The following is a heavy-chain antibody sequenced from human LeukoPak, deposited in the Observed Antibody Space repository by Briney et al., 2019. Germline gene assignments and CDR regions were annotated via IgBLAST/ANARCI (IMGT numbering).Heavy chain of an antibody. J-gene: IGHJ5*02. V-gene: IGHV4-59*12. CDR2: IYYSGTT. D-gene: IGHD3-16*01. Sequence: SETLSLTCTVSNGSISNYYWSWIRQPPGKGLEYIGYIYYSGTTNYNPSLKSRVTISVDTSKNQFSLKLSSVTAADTAVYYCARGRGDQADWFDPWGQGTLVTVSS. CDR3: ARGRGDQADWFDP. CDR1: NGSISNYY.